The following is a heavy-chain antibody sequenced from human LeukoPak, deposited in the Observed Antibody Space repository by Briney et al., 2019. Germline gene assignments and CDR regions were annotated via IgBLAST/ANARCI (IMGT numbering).Heavy chain of an antibody. CDR2: INQSGDT. Sequence: SETLSLTCTVNSGTLSGYYWTWIRQSSGKGLEYIGEINQSGDTNYNPSLKSRITISVDASKNQFSLNLGSVTAADTAVYYCARHARAYCGGDCYFDGFDIWGQGTMVTVSS. CDR3: ARHARAYCGGDCYFDGFDI. J-gene: IGHJ3*02. CDR1: SGTLSGYY. D-gene: IGHD2-21*02. V-gene: IGHV4-34*01.